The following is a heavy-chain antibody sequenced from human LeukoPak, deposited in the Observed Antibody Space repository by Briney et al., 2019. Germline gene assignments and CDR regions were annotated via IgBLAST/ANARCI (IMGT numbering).Heavy chain of an antibody. Sequence: SGTLSLTCAVSAASFSSSDWWTWVRQPPGKGLEWIGEIRHSGNTNYNPSLKSRVTISLEESTNKFSLNLSSVTAADTAVYFCASRWVSTGEPYWGQGTLVTVSS. CDR3: ASRWVSTGEPY. J-gene: IGHJ4*02. V-gene: IGHV4-4*02. CDR2: IRHSGNT. D-gene: IGHD3-10*01. CDR1: AASFSSSDW.